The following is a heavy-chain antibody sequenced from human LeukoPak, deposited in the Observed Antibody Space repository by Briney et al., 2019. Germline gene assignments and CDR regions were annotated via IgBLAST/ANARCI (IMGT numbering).Heavy chain of an antibody. CDR2: ISSSSSTI. J-gene: IGHJ4*02. CDR3: ARAGALGYCSGGSCYYAAYYFDY. D-gene: IGHD2-15*01. CDR1: GFTFSSYS. Sequence: GGSLRLSCAASGFTFSSYSMNWVRQAPGKGLEWVSYISSSSSTIYYADSVKGRFTISRDNAKNSLYLQMNSLRAEDTAVYYCARAGALGYCSGGSCYYAAYYFDYWGQGTLVTVSS. V-gene: IGHV3-48*01.